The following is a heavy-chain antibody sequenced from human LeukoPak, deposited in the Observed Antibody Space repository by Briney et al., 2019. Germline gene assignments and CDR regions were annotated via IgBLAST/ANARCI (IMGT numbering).Heavy chain of an antibody. Sequence: GESLKISCKGSGYSFTSYWIGWVRQMPGKGLEWMGIIYPGDSDTRYSPSFQGQVTISADKSISTAYLQWSSLKASDTAMYYCARAAVTTTYYYGMDVWGQGATVTVSS. D-gene: IGHD4-11*01. CDR1: GYSFTSYW. CDR2: IYPGDSDT. J-gene: IGHJ6*02. V-gene: IGHV5-51*01. CDR3: ARAAVTTTYYYGMDV.